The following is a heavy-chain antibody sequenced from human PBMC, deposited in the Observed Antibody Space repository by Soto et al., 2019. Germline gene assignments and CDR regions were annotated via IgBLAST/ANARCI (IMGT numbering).Heavy chain of an antibody. CDR2: ISSSGSTI. Sequence: EVQLVESGGGLVQPGGSLRLSCAASGFTFSSYEMSWVRQAPGKGLEWVSYISSSGSTIYYADSVKGRFTISRDNAKNSLYLQMNSLRAEDTAVYYCARGARSSWYGLSYYYGMDVWGQGTTVTVSS. CDR1: GFTFSSYE. V-gene: IGHV3-48*03. CDR3: ARGARSSWYGLSYYYGMDV. J-gene: IGHJ6*02. D-gene: IGHD6-13*01.